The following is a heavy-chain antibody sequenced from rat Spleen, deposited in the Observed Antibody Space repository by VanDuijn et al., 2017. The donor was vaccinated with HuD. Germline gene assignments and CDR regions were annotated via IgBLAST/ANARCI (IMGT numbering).Heavy chain of an antibody. CDR1: GSSITSNY. Sequence: EVLLQESGPGLVRPSQSLSLTCSVTGSSITSNYWGWIRKFPGNKMEWIGHISFSGRTSYNPSLKSRISITRDTSKNQFFLQLNSVTTEDTATYYCARPANYGGGYYFDYWGHGVMVTVSS. CDR3: ARPANYGGGYYFDY. D-gene: IGHD1-11*01. J-gene: IGHJ2*01. CDR2: ISFSGRT. V-gene: IGHV3-1*01.